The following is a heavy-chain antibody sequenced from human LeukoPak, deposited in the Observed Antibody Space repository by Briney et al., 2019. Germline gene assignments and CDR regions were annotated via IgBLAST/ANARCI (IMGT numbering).Heavy chain of an antibody. CDR2: ISTSGSTI. Sequence: GGSLRLSCEASGFPFIEYYMSWIRQAPGKGLEWVSYISTSGSTIYYADSVRGRFTISRDNGKNSLYLQINSLRAEDTAVYYCARILRQELSKFFYCMDVWGKGTTVTVSS. CDR3: ARILRQELSKFFYCMDV. CDR1: GFPFIEYY. J-gene: IGHJ6*03. V-gene: IGHV3-11*04. D-gene: IGHD1-7*01.